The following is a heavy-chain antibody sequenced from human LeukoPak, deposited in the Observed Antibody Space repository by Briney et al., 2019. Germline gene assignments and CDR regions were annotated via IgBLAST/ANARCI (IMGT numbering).Heavy chain of an antibody. J-gene: IGHJ4*02. D-gene: IGHD6-13*01. CDR1: GGSFSGYY. Sequence: SETLSLTCAVYGGSFSGYYWSWIRQPPGKGLEWIGEINHSGSTNYNPSLKGRVTISVDTSKNQFSLKLSSVTAADTAVYYCAGGKGYSSTGDYWGQGTLVTVSS. V-gene: IGHV4-34*01. CDR2: INHSGST. CDR3: AGGKGYSSTGDY.